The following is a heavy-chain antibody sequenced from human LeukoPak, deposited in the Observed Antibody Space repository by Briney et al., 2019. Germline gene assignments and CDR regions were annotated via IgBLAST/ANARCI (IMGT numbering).Heavy chain of an antibody. J-gene: IGHJ4*02. CDR3: ARDPSRVLRFLEWLSHYFDY. D-gene: IGHD3-3*01. CDR2: INPNSGGT. Sequence: ASVKVSCKASGYTFTGYYMHWVRQAPGQGLEWMGWINPNSGGTNYAQKFQGRVTMTRDTSISTAYMELSRLRSDDTAVYYCARDPSRVLRFLEWLSHYFDYWGQGTLVTVSP. V-gene: IGHV1-2*02. CDR1: GYTFTGYY.